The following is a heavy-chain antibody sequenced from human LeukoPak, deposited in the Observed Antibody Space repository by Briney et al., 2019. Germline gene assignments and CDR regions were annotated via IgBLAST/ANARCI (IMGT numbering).Heavy chain of an antibody. J-gene: IGHJ2*01. V-gene: IGHV6-1*01. D-gene: IGHD2-2*01. Sequence: PSQTLSLACAISGDIVSSNSAAWKWIRRAAARGLEWLGRTYYRSKWYDDCAVSVKSRTTINPAPSKNQFSLQLNSVTPADTAVYYCARGEYTSPCNWYSDLCGRPTLVTVPS. CDR3: ARGEYTSPCNWYSDL. CDR1: GDIVSSNSAA. CDR2: TYYRSKWYD.